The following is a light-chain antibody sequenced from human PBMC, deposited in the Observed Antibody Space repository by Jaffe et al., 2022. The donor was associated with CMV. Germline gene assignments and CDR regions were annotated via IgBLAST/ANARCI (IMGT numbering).Light chain of an antibody. CDR2: AAS. Sequence: DIQMTQSPSSVSASVGDRVSITCRASQDISNWLAWYQQKPGKAPKLLIHAASSLQSGVPSRFSGSGSGTDFTLTINSLQPEDFATYYCQQASSFPITFGQGTRLEIK. V-gene: IGKV1-12*01. CDR3: QQASSFPIT. J-gene: IGKJ5*01. CDR1: QDISNW.